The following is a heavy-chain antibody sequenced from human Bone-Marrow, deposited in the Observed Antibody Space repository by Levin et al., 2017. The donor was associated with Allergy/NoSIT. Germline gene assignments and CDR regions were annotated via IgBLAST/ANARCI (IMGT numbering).Heavy chain of an antibody. D-gene: IGHD1-26*01. V-gene: IGHV3-30*03. J-gene: IGHJ3*02. CDR1: GFTFSSYG. CDR3: ARKSLKWELRGAFDI. CDR2: ISYDGSNK. Sequence: PGESLKISCAASGFTFSSYGMHWVRPAPGEGLEWVAVISYDGSNKYYADSVNGRFTISRDNSKNTLYLQMNSLRAEDTAVYYWARKSLKWELRGAFDIWGQGKMVTVSS.